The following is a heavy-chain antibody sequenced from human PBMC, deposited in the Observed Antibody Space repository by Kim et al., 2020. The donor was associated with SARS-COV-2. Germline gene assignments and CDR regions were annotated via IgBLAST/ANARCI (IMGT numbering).Heavy chain of an antibody. CDR3: ARARIITMIVVVIRQWAAFDP. J-gene: IGHJ5*02. V-gene: IGHV1-2*02. CDR2: INPNSGGT. CDR1: GYTFTGYY. Sequence: ASVKVSCKASGYTFTGYYMHWVRQAPGQGLEWMGWINPNSGGTNYAQKFQGRVTMTRDTSISTAYMELSRLRSDDTAVYYCARARIITMIVVVIRQWAAFDPWGQGTLVTVSS. D-gene: IGHD3-22*01.